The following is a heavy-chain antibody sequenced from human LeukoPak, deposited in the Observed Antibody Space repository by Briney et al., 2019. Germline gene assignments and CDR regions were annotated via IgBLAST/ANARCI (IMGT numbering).Heavy chain of an antibody. D-gene: IGHD2-21*02. Sequence: HPGGSLRLSCAASGFTFSSYGMHWVRQAPGKGLEWVAVISYDGSNKYYADSVKGRFTISRDNSNNTLYLQMNSLRAEDTAVYYCAKTVTAYTYYYYYMDVWGKGTTVIVSS. V-gene: IGHV3-30*18. CDR2: ISYDGSNK. CDR1: GFTFSSYG. J-gene: IGHJ6*03. CDR3: AKTVTAYTYYYYYMDV.